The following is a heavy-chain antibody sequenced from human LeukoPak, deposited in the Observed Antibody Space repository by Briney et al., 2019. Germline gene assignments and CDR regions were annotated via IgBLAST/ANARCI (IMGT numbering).Heavy chain of an antibody. D-gene: IGHD3/OR15-3a*01. V-gene: IGHV3-23*01. CDR3: ASRTWTGAGYYAFDI. Sequence: VGSLRLSCAASGFTFTNYAVSCVREAPGKGLEWVSAEGSRGGTYYADSVRGRFTISRDNSDNTLSLQMNSLRVEDTAVYFCASRTWTGAGYYAFDIWGQGTMVTVSS. CDR2: EGSRGGT. CDR1: GFTFTNYA. J-gene: IGHJ3*02.